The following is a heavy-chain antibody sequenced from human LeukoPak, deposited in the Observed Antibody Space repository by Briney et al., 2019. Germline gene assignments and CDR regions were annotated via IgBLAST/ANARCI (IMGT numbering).Heavy chain of an antibody. V-gene: IGHV3-30*03. Sequence: GGSLRLSCAASGFTFSSYAMTWVRQAPGKGLEWVAVISYDGSNKYYADSVKGRFTISRDNSKNMLYLQMNSLRAEDTAVYYCARYAKISSRGAFDIWGQGTMVTVSS. CDR1: GFTFSSYA. CDR3: ARYAKISSRGAFDI. J-gene: IGHJ3*02. CDR2: ISYDGSNK. D-gene: IGHD6-13*01.